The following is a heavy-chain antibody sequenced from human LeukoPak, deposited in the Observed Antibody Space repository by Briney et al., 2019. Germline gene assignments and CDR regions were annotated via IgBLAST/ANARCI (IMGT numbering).Heavy chain of an antibody. D-gene: IGHD6-19*01. Sequence: SETLSLTCIVSGDSINSYYWSWIRQPAGKGLEWVGAIYSSGSTTYSPSLKSRVTMSVDTSKNQFSLKLSSVTAADSAVYYCARGSSGRFLHFFDPWGQGTLVTVSS. CDR3: ARGSSGRFLHFFDP. J-gene: IGHJ5*02. CDR2: IYSSGST. CDR1: GDSINSYY. V-gene: IGHV4-4*07.